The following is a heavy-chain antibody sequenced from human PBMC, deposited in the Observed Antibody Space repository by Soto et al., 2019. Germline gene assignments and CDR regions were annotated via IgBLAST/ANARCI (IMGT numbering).Heavy chain of an antibody. Sequence: QVQLQESGPGLVKPSQTLSLTCTVSGGSISSGGYYWSWIRQHPGKGLEWIGYIYYSGSTYYNPSLKSRVTISVDTSKNQFSLKLRSVTAADTAVYYCARGREKSGYYIFDYWGQGTLVTVSS. J-gene: IGHJ4*02. V-gene: IGHV4-31*03. D-gene: IGHD3-22*01. CDR1: GGSISSGGYY. CDR2: IYYSGST. CDR3: ARGREKSGYYIFDY.